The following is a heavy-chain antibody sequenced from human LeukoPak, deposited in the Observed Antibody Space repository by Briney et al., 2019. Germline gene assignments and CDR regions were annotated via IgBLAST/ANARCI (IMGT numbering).Heavy chain of an antibody. Sequence: GGSLRLSCAASGFTFSSYWMSWVRQAPGKGLEWVANIKQDGSEKYYVDSVKGRFTISRDNAKNPLYLQMNSLRAEDTAVYYCASPAFYGSGSHVGYWGQGTLVTVSS. D-gene: IGHD3-10*01. CDR1: GFTFSSYW. V-gene: IGHV3-7*01. J-gene: IGHJ4*02. CDR2: IKQDGSEK. CDR3: ASPAFYGSGSHVGY.